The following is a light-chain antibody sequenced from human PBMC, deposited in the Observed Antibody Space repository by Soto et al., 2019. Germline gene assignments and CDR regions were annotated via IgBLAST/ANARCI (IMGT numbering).Light chain of an antibody. CDR1: ETISTD. J-gene: IGKJ2*01. CDR3: QQNYNTTPFT. Sequence: DIQLTQSPSSLSASVGDRVTITCRASETISTDLNWYQQKPGKAPKVLIYAASSLQSGVPSRFSGSGSGTDFTLTISSLQPEDFAVYYCQQNYNTTPFTFGQGTKLEI. CDR2: AAS. V-gene: IGKV1-39*01.